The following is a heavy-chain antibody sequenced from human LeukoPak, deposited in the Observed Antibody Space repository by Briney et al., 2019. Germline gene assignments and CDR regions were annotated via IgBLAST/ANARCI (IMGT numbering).Heavy chain of an antibody. CDR2: IWYDGSKK. CDR1: GIRFRNYG. D-gene: IGHD2/OR15-2a*01. J-gene: IGHJ4*02. CDR3: VTSLGEFTFAN. Sequence: PGGSLRLSCVTSGIRFRNYGMHWVRQTPGKELEWVAIIWYDGSKKYYTESVKGRFTISRDDSKNTLYLQMNSLRVEDTAMYYCVTSLGEFTFANWGQGALVTVSS. V-gene: IGHV3-33*01.